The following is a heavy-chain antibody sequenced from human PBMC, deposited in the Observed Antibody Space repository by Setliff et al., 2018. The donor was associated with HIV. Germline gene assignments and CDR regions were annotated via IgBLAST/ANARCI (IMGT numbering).Heavy chain of an antibody. D-gene: IGHD1-20*01. Sequence: GGSLRLSCATSGFTLSTYGMHWVRQAPGKGLEWVARVHYNGNDKFYVDSVKGRFTISRDNSENTLYLQMDGLRAEDTAVYYCAKDKGGYNWNYFDYWGPGTQGTVSS. J-gene: IGHJ4*02. CDR1: GFTLSTYG. V-gene: IGHV3-30*02. CDR2: VHYNGNDK. CDR3: AKDKGGYNWNYFDY.